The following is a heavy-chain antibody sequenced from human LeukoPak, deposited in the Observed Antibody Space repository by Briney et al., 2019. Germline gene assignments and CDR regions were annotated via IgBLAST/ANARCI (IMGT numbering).Heavy chain of an antibody. CDR1: GFTFSSYG. CDR2: IRYDGSNK. Sequence: PGGSLRLSCAASGFTFSSYGMHWVRQAPGKGLEWAAFIRYDGSNKYYADSVKGRFTISRDNSKDTLYLQMNSLRAEDTAVYYCATALALGLNWFDPWGQGTLVTVSS. V-gene: IGHV3-30*02. D-gene: IGHD3/OR15-3a*01. CDR3: ATALALGLNWFDP. J-gene: IGHJ5*02.